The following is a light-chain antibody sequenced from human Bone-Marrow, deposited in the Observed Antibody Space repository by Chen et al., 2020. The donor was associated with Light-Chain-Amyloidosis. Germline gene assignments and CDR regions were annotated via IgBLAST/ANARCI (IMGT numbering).Light chain of an antibody. Sequence: AMQLTESPSSMSASVGDRVTISGRTSLSIASALAWYQPKSGNSPQLLFSDASNLESWFPSRFSDSGTETDFSLTISSLQSEDFATYYCPHFNSYRFTLGPGTTVDLK. CDR2: DAS. CDR1: LSIASA. CDR3: PHFNSYRFT. J-gene: IGKJ3*01. V-gene: IGKV1-13*02.